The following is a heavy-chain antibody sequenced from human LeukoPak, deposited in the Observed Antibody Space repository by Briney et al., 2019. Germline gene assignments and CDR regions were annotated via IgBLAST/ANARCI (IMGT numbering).Heavy chain of an antibody. CDR1: GFTFSSYW. CDR3: ARVEMAASGYFDY. J-gene: IGHJ4*02. D-gene: IGHD5-24*01. V-gene: IGHV3-7*01. Sequence: GGSLRLSCAASGFTFSSYWMSWVRQAPGKVLEWVANIKQDGSEKYYVDSVKGRFTISRDNAKNSLYLQMNSLRAEDTAVYYCARVEMAASGYFDYWGQGTLVTVSS. CDR2: IKQDGSEK.